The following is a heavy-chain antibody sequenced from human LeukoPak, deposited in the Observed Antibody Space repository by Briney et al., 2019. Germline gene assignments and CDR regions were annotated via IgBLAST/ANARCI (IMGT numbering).Heavy chain of an antibody. CDR3: ARGIYTSSPRNPKNFFDY. V-gene: IGHV3-21*01. Sequence: KAGGSLRLSCAASGFTFSSYSMNWVRQAPGKGLEWVSSISSSSSYIYYADSMKGRFTISRDNAKNSLYLQMNSLRAEDTAVYFCARGIYTSSPRNPKNFFDYWGQGTLVTVSS. J-gene: IGHJ4*02. CDR1: GFTFSSYS. D-gene: IGHD2-2*02. CDR2: ISSSSSYI.